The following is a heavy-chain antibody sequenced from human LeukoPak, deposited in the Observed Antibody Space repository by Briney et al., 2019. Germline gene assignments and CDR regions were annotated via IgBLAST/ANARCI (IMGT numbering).Heavy chain of an antibody. CDR1: GYTFTSYG. V-gene: IGHV1-18*01. CDR2: ITAYNDNT. D-gene: IGHD3-10*01. CDR3: ARALLWFGEPSHIDY. J-gene: IGHJ4*02. Sequence: GASVTVSCMASGYTFTSYGISWVRQAPGQGLEWMGWITAYNDNTNYAQKLQGRVTMTTDTSTSTAYMELRSLRSDDTAVYYCARALLWFGEPSHIDYWEQGTLVTASS.